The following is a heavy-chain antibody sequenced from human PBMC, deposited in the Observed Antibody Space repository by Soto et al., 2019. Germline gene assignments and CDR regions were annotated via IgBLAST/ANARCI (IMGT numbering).Heavy chain of an antibody. CDR1: GGAFSNYD. V-gene: IGHV1-69*01. CDR2: IIPVFGIT. J-gene: IGHJ6*02. D-gene: IGHD6-19*01. Sequence: VQMVQSGAEVKKPGSSVKVSCQASGGAFSNYDINWVRQAPGQGLEWMGGIIPVFGITEYAQKFQGRVTLTADESTTTAYMELSSLRSEDTAVYYCARGPNHVKWLTFDHHYYGMDVWGQGTTVTVSS. CDR3: ARGPNHVKWLTFDHHYYGMDV.